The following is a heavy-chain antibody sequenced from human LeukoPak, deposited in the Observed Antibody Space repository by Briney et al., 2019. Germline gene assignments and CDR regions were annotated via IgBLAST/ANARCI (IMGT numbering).Heavy chain of an antibody. D-gene: IGHD3-10*01. CDR3: ARGLREFGYYYYYMDV. CDR1: GGSISSSSYY. J-gene: IGHJ6*03. Sequence: PSETLSLTCTVSGGSISSSSYYWGWIRQPPGKGLEWIGSIYYSGSTYYNPSLKSRVTISVDTSKNQFSLKLNSVTAADTAMYYCARGLREFGYYYYYMDVWGKGTTVTVSS. V-gene: IGHV4-39*07. CDR2: IYYSGST.